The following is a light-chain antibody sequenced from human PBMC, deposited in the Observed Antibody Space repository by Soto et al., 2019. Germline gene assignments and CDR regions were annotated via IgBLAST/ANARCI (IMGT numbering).Light chain of an antibody. Sequence: DIQMTQSPSSLSASVGDRVSITRRASQSISDYLNWYQQKPGKVPKPLIYGASSLQSGVPSRFSGSGSGTDFTLTISSLQPEDFATYFCQQSFSTPWTFGQGTKVDIK. CDR3: QQSFSTPWT. CDR2: GAS. CDR1: QSISDY. J-gene: IGKJ1*01. V-gene: IGKV1-39*01.